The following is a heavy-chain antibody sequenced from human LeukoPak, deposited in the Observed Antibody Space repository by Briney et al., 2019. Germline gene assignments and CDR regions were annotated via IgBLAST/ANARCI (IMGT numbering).Heavy chain of an antibody. V-gene: IGHV3-66*01. CDR2: IYSGGST. D-gene: IGHD6-13*01. CDR1: GFTVSSNY. CDR3: AREGYSSSWPVHD. Sequence: GGSLRLSCAASGFTVSSNYMSWVRQAPGKGLEWVSVIYSGGSTYYADSVKGRFTISRDNSKNTLYLQMNSLRAEDTAVYYCAREGYSSSWPVHDWGQGTLVTVSS. J-gene: IGHJ4*02.